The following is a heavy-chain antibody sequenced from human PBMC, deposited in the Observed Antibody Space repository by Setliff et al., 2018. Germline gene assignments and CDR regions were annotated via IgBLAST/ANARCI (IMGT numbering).Heavy chain of an antibody. CDR2: IIPIFGTA. CDR3: ARLYDSSGYYGGYFDY. CDR1: GGSISSYA. J-gene: IGHJ4*02. Sequence: EASVKVSCKASGGSISSYAISWVRQAPGQGLEWMGGIIPIFGTAKYAQKFQGRVTITTDESTSTAYMELISLRSEDTAVYYCARLYDSSGYYGGYFDYWGQGTLVTVSS. D-gene: IGHD3-22*01. V-gene: IGHV1-69*05.